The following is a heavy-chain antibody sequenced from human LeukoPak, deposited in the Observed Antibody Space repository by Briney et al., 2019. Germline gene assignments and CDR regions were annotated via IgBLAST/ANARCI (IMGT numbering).Heavy chain of an antibody. J-gene: IGHJ4*02. CDR3: ASYGDYIVDY. CDR1: GGSISSYY. D-gene: IGHD4-17*01. Sequence: PSETLSLTCTVSGGSISSYYWSWIRQPPGKGLEWIGYIYYSGSTNYNPSLKSRVTISIDTSKNQLSLKLSSVTAADTAMYYCASYGDYIVDYWGQGTLVTVSS. CDR2: IYYSGST. V-gene: IGHV4-59*08.